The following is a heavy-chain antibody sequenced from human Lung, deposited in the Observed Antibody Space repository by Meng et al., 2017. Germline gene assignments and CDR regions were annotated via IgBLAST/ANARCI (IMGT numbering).Heavy chain of an antibody. CDR2: INHSGST. CDR1: GWSFSDYY. CDR3: ARGPTTMAHDFDY. Sequence: RHVVPGMWKPSATLSLTCVVSGWSFSDYYWSWIRQPPGKGLEWIGEINHSGSTNYNPSLESRATISVDTSQNNLSLKLSSVTAADSAVYYCARGPTTMAHDFDYWGQGTLVTVSS. J-gene: IGHJ4*02. V-gene: IGHV4-34*01. D-gene: IGHD4-11*01.